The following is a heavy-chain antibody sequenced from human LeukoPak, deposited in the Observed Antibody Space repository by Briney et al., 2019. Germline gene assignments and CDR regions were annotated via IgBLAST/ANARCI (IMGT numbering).Heavy chain of an antibody. CDR3: AGDYGDYYFDY. CDR2: IYYSGST. V-gene: IGHV4-39*07. D-gene: IGHD4-17*01. J-gene: IGHJ4*02. CDR1: GGSINSTSNY. Sequence: SETLSLTCTVSGGSINSTSNYWGWIRQPPGKGLEWIGSIYYSGSTSYNPSLKSRVTISVDTSKNQFSLKLSSVTAADTAVCFCAGDYGDYYFDYWGQGTLVTVSS.